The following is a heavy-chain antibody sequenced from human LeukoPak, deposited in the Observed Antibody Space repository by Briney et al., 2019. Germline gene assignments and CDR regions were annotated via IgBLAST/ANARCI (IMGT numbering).Heavy chain of an antibody. CDR3: ARERGIDHYYYYYMDV. CDR2: INPSGGST. J-gene: IGHJ6*03. CDR1: GYTFTSYY. D-gene: IGHD2/OR15-2a*01. V-gene: IGHV1-46*01. Sequence: ASVKVSCKASGYTFTSYYMHWVRQAPGQGLEWMGIINPSGGSTSYAQKFQGRVTMTRDMSASTVYMELSSLRSEDTAVYYCARERGIDHYYYYYMDVWGKGTTVTVSS.